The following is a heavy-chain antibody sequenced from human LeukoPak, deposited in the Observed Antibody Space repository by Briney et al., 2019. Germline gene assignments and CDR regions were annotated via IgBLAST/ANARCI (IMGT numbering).Heavy chain of an antibody. CDR2: IKPDGSGE. CDR3: GAGNGIVY. J-gene: IGHJ4*02. CDR1: GLTSSNYW. Sequence: GGSLRLSCVASGLTSSNYWMYWVRRAPGKGLEGVANIKPDGSGESYADSVKGRFTISKDNAENSLFLQMNSLRPEDTAVYYCGAGNGIVYWGQGALVTVSS. V-gene: IGHV3-7*03. D-gene: IGHD2-8*01.